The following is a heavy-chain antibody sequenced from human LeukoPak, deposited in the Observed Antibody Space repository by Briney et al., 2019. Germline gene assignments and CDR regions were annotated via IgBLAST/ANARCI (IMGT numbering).Heavy chain of an antibody. Sequence: GSLRLSCSASGFPFDTYAMSWVRQAPGRGLEWIGYIFYSGSTNYNPSLKSQVTISIDTSKNQFSLKLTSVTAADTAVYYCARWYYYDSSGYYDYWGQGTLVTVSS. CDR3: ARWYYYDSSGYYDY. CDR2: IFYSGST. V-gene: IGHV4-59*01. D-gene: IGHD3-22*01. J-gene: IGHJ4*02. CDR1: GFPFDTYA.